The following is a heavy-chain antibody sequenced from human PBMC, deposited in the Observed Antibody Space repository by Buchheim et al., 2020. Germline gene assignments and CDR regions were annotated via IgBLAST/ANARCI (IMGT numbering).Heavy chain of an antibody. V-gene: IGHV3-30*18. J-gene: IGHJ4*02. Sequence: QVQLVESGGGVVQPGRSLRLSCAASGFTFSSYGMHWVRQAPGKGLEWVAVISYDGSNKYYADSVKGRFTISRDNSKNTLYLQMNSLRAEDTAVYYCAKDYFDYWGQGTL. CDR2: ISYDGSNK. CDR1: GFTFSSYG. CDR3: AKDYFDY.